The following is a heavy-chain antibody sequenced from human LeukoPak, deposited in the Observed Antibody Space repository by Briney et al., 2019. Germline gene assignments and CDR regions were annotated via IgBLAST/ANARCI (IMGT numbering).Heavy chain of an antibody. J-gene: IGHJ5*02. D-gene: IGHD2-15*01. CDR2: ISWNSGSI. Sequence: GGSLRLSCAASGFTFDDYAMHWVRQAPGRGLEWVSGISWNSGSIGYADSVKGRFTISRDNAKNSLYLQMNSLRAEDTAVYSCARGADGVSSNSRGWFDPWGQGTLVTVSS. V-gene: IGHV3-9*01. CDR1: GFTFDDYA. CDR3: ARGADGVSSNSRGWFDP.